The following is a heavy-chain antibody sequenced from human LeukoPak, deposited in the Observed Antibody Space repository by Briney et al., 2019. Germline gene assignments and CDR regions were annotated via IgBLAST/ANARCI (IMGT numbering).Heavy chain of an antibody. CDR1: GGTLSSYA. V-gene: IGHV1-8*02. CDR2: MNPINGNT. D-gene: IGHD3-10*01. J-gene: IGHJ5*02. CDR3: VRDGEGVAISVNFWFDP. Sequence: ASVKVSCKASGGTLSSYAISWVRQAPGQGLEWMGWMNPINGNTGYARKFQGRVTMTRDTSISTAYMELRSLTSEDTAIYYCVRDGEGVAISVNFWFDPWGQGTLVTVSS.